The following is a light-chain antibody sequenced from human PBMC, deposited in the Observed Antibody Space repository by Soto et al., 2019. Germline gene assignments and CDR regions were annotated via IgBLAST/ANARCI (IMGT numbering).Light chain of an antibody. Sequence: DVVMPQPTLSVPVTLGQPASISCRSSQSLVHSDGNTYLSWLQQMPGQPPRLLIHMISNRFSGVPDIFSGSEGETAFTLKISRVEAEDVVVYYCRPATQPYTFGQGTKLEI. CDR2: MIS. CDR3: RPATQPYT. CDR1: QSLVHSDGNTY. J-gene: IGKJ2*01. V-gene: IGKV2-24*01.